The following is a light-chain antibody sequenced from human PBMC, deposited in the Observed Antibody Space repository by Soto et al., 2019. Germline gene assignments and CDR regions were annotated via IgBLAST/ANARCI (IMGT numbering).Light chain of an antibody. CDR2: EVD. V-gene: IGLV2-8*01. J-gene: IGLJ1*01. Sequence: QSALTQPPSASGSAGQSVTISCTGPTNGVGGFNYVSWYQQHPGRVPKLIIYEVDKRPSGVPDRFSGSKSGNTASLTVSGLQADDEADYYCTSYAGNSNYVFGTVTKLTVL. CDR1: TNGVGGFNY. CDR3: TSYAGNSNYV.